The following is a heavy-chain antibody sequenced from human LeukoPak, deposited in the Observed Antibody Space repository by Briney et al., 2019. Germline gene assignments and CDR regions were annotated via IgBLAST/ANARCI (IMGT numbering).Heavy chain of an antibody. Sequence: PSETLSLTCAVSGYSISSGYYWGWIRQPPGKGLEWIGSIYHSGSTYYNPSLKSRVTISVDTSKNQFSLKLSSVTAADTAVYYCAGGCSSTSCYQDYYYYYMDVWGKGTTVTVSS. CDR1: GYSISSGYY. CDR3: AGGCSSTSCYQDYYYYYMDV. CDR2: IYHSGST. V-gene: IGHV4-38-2*01. J-gene: IGHJ6*03. D-gene: IGHD2-2*01.